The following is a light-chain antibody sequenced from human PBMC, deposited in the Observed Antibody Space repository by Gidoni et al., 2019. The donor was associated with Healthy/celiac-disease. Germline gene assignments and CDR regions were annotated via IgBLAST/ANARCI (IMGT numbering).Light chain of an antibody. Sequence: QSALTQPASVSGSPGQSITISCTGTNGDVGGYNYVSWYLQHPGKAPKLMIYEISNRPSGVSNRFSGSKSGNTASLTISGLQAEDEADYYCSSYTISGTRVFGGGTKLTVL. V-gene: IGLV2-14*03. CDR3: SSYTISGTRV. J-gene: IGLJ3*02. CDR2: EIS. CDR1: NGDVGGYNY.